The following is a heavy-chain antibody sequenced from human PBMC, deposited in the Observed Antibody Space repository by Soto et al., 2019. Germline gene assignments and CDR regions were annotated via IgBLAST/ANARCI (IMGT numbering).Heavy chain of an antibody. CDR1: GFPFSGSA. J-gene: IGHJ4*02. D-gene: IGHD2-2*01. V-gene: IGHV3-73*01. Sequence: EVQLVESGGGLVQPGGSLKLSCAPSGFPFSGSAMHWAPQASGKGLEWVGGIRSKANSYATAYAASVKGRFTISRDDSKNTAYLQMNSLKTEDTAVYYCTRLHTYACDYWGQGTLVTVSS. CDR2: IRSKANSYAT. CDR3: TRLHTYACDY.